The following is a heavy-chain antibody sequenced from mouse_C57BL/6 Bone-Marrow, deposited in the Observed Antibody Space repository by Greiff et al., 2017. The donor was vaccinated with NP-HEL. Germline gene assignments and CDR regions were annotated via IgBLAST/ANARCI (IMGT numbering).Heavy chain of an antibody. J-gene: IGHJ4*01. D-gene: IGHD1-1*02. CDR3: ARSQWWFYYAMDY. CDR1: GFNIKNTY. Sequence: EVQRVESVAELVRPGASVKLSCTASGFNIKNTYMHWVKQRPEQGLEWIGRIAPANGNTKYAPKFQGKATITADTSSNTAYRQLSSLTSEDTAIYYCARSQWWFYYAMDYWGQGTSVTVSS. V-gene: IGHV14-3*01. CDR2: IAPANGNT.